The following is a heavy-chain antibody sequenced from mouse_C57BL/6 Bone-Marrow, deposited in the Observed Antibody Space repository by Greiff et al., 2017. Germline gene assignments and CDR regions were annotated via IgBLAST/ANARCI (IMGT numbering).Heavy chain of an antibody. CDR1: GYTFTSYG. D-gene: IGHD1-1*01. V-gene: IGHV1-81*01. J-gene: IGHJ2*01. CDR2: IYPRSGNT. Sequence: QVQLKESGAELARPGASVKLSCKASGYTFTSYGISWVKQRTGQGLEWIGEIYPRSGNTYYNEKFKGKATLTADKSSSTAYMELRSLTSEDSAVYFCARSHYYGSSWDYFDYWGQGTTLTVSS. CDR3: ARSHYYGSSWDYFDY.